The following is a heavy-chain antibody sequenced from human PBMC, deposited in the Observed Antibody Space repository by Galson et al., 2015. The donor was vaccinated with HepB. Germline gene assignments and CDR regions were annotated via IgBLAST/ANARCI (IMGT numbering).Heavy chain of an antibody. Sequence: SLRLSCAASGFTFSSYSMNWVRQAPGKGLEWVSYISSSSSTIYYADSVKGRFTISRDNSKNTLYLQMNSLRAEDTAVYYCAKASTYCGGDCYYSDYWGQGTLVTVSS. CDR3: AKASTYCGGDCYYSDY. V-gene: IGHV3-48*01. CDR1: GFTFSSYS. CDR2: ISSSSSTI. J-gene: IGHJ4*02. D-gene: IGHD2-21*02.